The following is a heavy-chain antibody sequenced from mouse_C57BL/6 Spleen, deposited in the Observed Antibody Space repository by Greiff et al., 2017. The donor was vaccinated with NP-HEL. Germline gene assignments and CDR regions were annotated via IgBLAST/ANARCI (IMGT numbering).Heavy chain of an antibody. CDR2: ISSGGSYT. V-gene: IGHV5-6*01. CDR3: AREPKTGTGAMDY. J-gene: IGHJ4*01. CDR1: GFTFSSYG. Sequence: EVKLVESGGDLVKPGGSLKLSCAASGFTFSSYGMSWVRQTPDKRLEWVATISSGGSYTYYPDSVKGRFTISRDNAKNTLYLQMSSLKSEDTAMYYCAREPKTGTGAMDYWGQGTSVTVSS. D-gene: IGHD4-1*01.